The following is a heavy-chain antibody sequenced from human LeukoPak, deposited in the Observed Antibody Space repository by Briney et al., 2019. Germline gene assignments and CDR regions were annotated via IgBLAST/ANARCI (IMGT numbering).Heavy chain of an antibody. CDR1: GYTFTSYG. V-gene: IGHV1-18*01. Sequence: ASVKVSRKGSGYTFTSYGISWLRQAPGQGLEWMGWISAYNGNRNYAQRLQGRVSMTTDTSTSTAYMELQRLRTYDTAVYYCVREGGDIVTGPHFDYSGQGALVTVSS. CDR3: VREGGDIVTGPHFDY. J-gene: IGHJ4*02. CDR2: ISAYNGNR. D-gene: IGHD3-9*01.